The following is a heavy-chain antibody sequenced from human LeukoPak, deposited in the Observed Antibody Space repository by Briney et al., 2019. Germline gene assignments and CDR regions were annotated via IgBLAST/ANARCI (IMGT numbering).Heavy chain of an antibody. D-gene: IGHD3-22*01. J-gene: IGHJ4*02. V-gene: IGHV1-2*02. CDR3: ARDAWGWDNSDYYHPVNYFDY. CDR2: INPNSGGT. CDR1: GYTFTGYY. Sequence: GASVKVSCKASGYTFTGYYMHWVRQAPGQGLEWMGWINPNSGGTNYAQKFQGRVTMTRDTSISTAYMELSRLRSEDTAVYYCARDAWGWDNSDYYHPVNYFDYWGQGTLVTVSS.